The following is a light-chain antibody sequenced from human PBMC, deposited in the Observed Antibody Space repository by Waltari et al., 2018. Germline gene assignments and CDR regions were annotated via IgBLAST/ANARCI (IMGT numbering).Light chain of an antibody. J-gene: IGKJ3*01. CDR1: QDINNY. CDR3: HQYDNLPFT. V-gene: IGKV1-33*01. CDR2: DAS. Sequence: DIQMTQSPSSLSASVGDRVTITCQASQDINNYLNWYQQKPGKAPKLLIYDASSLETGVPSRFSGSGPGSHFTFTISSLQPEDIATYYCHQYDNLPFTFGPGTKVDIK.